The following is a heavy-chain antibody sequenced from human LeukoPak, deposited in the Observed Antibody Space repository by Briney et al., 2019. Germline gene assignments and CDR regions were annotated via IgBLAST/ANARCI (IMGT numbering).Heavy chain of an antibody. CDR3: ARLGWIQLWFPVYYFDY. J-gene: IGHJ4*02. CDR1: GFTFSSSA. CDR2: ISNNGGYT. V-gene: IGHV3-23*01. D-gene: IGHD5-18*01. Sequence: GGSLRLSYAASGFTFSSSAMSWVRQAPGKGLEWVSAISNNGGYTYYADSVQGRFTISRDNSKSTLCLQMNSLRAEDTAVYYCARLGWIQLWFPVYYFDYWGQGTLVTVSS.